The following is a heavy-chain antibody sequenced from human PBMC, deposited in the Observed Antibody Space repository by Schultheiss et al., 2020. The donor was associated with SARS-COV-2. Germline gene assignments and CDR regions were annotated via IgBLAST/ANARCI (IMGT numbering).Heavy chain of an antibody. J-gene: IGHJ4*02. D-gene: IGHD6-13*01. CDR2: IYYSGST. CDR3: ASEGYSSSWTY. CDR1: GGSFSGYY. V-gene: IGHV4-59*01. Sequence: SETLSLTCAVYGGSFSGYYWSWIRQHPGKGLEWIGYIYYSGSTNYNPSLKSRVTISVDTSKNQFSLKLSSVTAADTAVYYCASEGYSSSWTYWGQGTLVTVSS.